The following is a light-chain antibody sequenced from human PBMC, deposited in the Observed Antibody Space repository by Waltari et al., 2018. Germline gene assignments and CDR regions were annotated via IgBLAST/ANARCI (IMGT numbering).Light chain of an antibody. CDR1: QSISIW. CDR2: KAS. Sequence: DIQMTQSPSTLSASLGDRVTITCRASQSISIWLAWYQQRPGKAPDLLIYKASNLASGVPSRFGGVGSGTEFTLTISSLQPDDFAVYFCQQYNSYPLSFGGGTKVEI. V-gene: IGKV1-5*03. J-gene: IGKJ4*01. CDR3: QQYNSYPLS.